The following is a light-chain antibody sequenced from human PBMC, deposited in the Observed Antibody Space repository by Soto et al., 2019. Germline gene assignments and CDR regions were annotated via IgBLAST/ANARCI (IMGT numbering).Light chain of an antibody. CDR1: SSDVGTYDY. J-gene: IGLJ2*01. V-gene: IGLV2-8*01. Sequence: QSALTQPPSASGSPGQSVTISCAGTSSDVGTYDYVSWYQQHPGKAPKLIIYEVNKRPSGVPDRFSGSKSDNTASLTVSGLQAEDEADYYCSSYAGSDNLVFGGGTKLTVL. CDR3: SSYAGSDNLV. CDR2: EVN.